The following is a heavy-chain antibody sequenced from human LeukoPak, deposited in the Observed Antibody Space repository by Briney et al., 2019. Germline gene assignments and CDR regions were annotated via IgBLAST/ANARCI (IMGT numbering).Heavy chain of an antibody. Sequence: ASVKVSCKASGYTFTGYYMHWLRQAPGQGLEWMGWINPNSGGTNYAQKFQGWVTMTRDTSISTAYMELSRLRSDDTAVYYCARPLSSSWLWYFDYWGQGTLVTVSS. CDR3: ARPLSSSWLWYFDY. V-gene: IGHV1-2*04. CDR2: INPNSGGT. J-gene: IGHJ4*02. D-gene: IGHD6-13*01. CDR1: GYTFTGYY.